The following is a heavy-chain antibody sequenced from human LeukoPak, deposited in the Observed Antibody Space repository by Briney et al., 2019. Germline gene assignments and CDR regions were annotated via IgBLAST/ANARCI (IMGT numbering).Heavy chain of an antibody. D-gene: IGHD3-10*01. CDR3: AKDAIWFGESSYYFDY. Sequence: TGGSLRLSCAASGFTFSSYAMSWVRQAPGKGLEWVSAISGSGGSTYYADSVKGRFTISRDNSKNTLYLQMNSLRAEDTAVYYCAKDAIWFGESSYYFDYWGQGTQVTVSS. CDR2: ISGSGGST. J-gene: IGHJ4*02. V-gene: IGHV3-23*01. CDR1: GFTFSSYA.